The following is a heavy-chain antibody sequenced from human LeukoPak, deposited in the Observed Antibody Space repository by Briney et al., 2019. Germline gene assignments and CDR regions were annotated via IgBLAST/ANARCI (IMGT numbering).Heavy chain of an antibody. D-gene: IGHD1-7*01. V-gene: IGHV4-30-2*01. Sequence: SETLSLTCTVSGGSISSGGYYWSWIRQPPGKGLEWIGYIYRSGSTYYNSSLKSRVTISVDRSKNQFSLKLSSVTAADTAVYYCARVWNYRFDPWGQGTLVTVSS. J-gene: IGHJ5*02. CDR1: GGSISSGGYY. CDR2: IYRSGST. CDR3: ARVWNYRFDP.